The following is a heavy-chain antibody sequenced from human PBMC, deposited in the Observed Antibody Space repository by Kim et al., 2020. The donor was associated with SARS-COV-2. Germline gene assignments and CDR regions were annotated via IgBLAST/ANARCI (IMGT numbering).Heavy chain of an antibody. J-gene: IGHJ5*02. CDR1: GGSISSSSYY. CDR3: ARGRGYAYGSGWFDP. Sequence: SETLSLTCTVSGGSISSSSYYWGWIRQPPGKGLEWIGSIFYSGSTYYNPSLKSRVTISVDTSRNQFSLNLSSVTAADTAVYYCARGRGYAYGSGWFDPWGQGTLVTVSS. V-gene: IGHV4-39*01. D-gene: IGHD5-18*01. CDR2: IFYSGST.